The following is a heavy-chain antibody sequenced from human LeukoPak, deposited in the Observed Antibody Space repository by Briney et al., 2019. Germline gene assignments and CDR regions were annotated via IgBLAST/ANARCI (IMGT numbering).Heavy chain of an antibody. D-gene: IGHD3-9*01. J-gene: IGHJ5*02. CDR3: AHSLRYFDWPRPNWFDP. Sequence: SRPTLVKPTQTLTLTCTFSGFSLSTSGVGVGWIRQPPGKALERLALIYWDDDKRYSPSLKSRLTITKDTSKNQVVLTMTNMDPVDTATYYCAHSLRYFDWPRPNWFDPWGQGTLVTVSS. CDR2: IYWDDDK. CDR1: GFSLSTSGVG. V-gene: IGHV2-5*02.